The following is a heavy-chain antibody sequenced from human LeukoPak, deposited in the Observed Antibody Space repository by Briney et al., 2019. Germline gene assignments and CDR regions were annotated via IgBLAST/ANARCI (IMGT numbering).Heavy chain of an antibody. D-gene: IGHD3-22*01. Sequence: GGSLRLSCAASGCSVTNYGMSWVRQAPGKGLDWVSGISESGDYTHYVDSVKGRFTISRDNAKNSLYLQMNSLRAGDTALYYCARERTYYYDSNPDYFDYWGQGTLVTVSS. J-gene: IGHJ4*02. V-gene: IGHV3-23*01. CDR3: ARERTYYYDSNPDYFDY. CDR2: ISESGDYT. CDR1: GCSVTNYG.